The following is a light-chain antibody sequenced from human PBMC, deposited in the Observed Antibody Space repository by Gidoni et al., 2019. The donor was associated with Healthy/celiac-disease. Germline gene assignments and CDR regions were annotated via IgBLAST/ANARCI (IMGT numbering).Light chain of an antibody. J-gene: IGKJ1*01. CDR3: QQYYSYPRT. CDR2: AAS. CDR1: QGISSY. V-gene: IGKV1-8*01. Sequence: ANRMTKSPSSFSASTGDRVTITCRASQGISSYLAWYQQKPGKAPQLLIYAASTLQSGVPSRFSGRGSGTDFTLTIRCLQSEVFATYYCQQYYSYPRTFGQXTKVEIK.